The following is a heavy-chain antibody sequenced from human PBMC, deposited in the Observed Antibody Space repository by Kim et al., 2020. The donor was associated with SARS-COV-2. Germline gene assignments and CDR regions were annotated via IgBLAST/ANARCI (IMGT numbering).Heavy chain of an antibody. CDR3: ARAGTDYYYYYMDV. J-gene: IGHJ6*03. CDR1: GFTFSSYG. V-gene: IGHV3-33*01. D-gene: IGHD1-1*01. CDR2: IWYDGSYK. Sequence: GGSLRLSCAASGFTFSSYGMHWVRQAPGKGLEWVAVIWYDGSYKYYADSVKGRFTISRDNSKNTLYLQMNSLRAEDTAVYYCARAGTDYYYYYMDVWGKGTTVTVSS.